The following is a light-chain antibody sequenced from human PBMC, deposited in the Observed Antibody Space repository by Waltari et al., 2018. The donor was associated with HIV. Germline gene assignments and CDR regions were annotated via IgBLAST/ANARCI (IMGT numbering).Light chain of an antibody. CDR3: QQAFSFPHT. CDR2: AAS. Sequence: IHMTESSSSMSCSVGVGVTVACWVSQCIRTSLAWYQQRPSRAPKRLIFAASRLLSGDPSSFSGGPSGTQFTLTIHRLQPEDLATQYCQQAFSFPHTFGQGT. J-gene: IGKJ2*01. V-gene: IGKV1-12*01. CDR1: QCIRTS.